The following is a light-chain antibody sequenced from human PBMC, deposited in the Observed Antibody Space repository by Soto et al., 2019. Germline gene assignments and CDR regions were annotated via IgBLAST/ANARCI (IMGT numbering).Light chain of an antibody. J-gene: IGKJ3*01. CDR1: QSVRSSY. V-gene: IGKV3-20*01. CDR2: GAL. Sequence: ETVLTQSPGTLSLSPGERATLSCRASQSVRSSYLAWYQQKPGQAPRLLIYGALRRATGIPDRFSGSGSGTDFTLTINRLEPEDFAVYYCQQYGTSFTFGPGTKVDIK. CDR3: QQYGTSFT.